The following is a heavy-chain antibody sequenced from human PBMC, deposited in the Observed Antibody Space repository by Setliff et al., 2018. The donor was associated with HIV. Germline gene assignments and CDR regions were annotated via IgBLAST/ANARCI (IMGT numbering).Heavy chain of an antibody. D-gene: IGHD1-26*01. J-gene: IGHJ3*01. CDR3: AKPTSGIYPRSFDL. Sequence: HPGGSLRLSCDASGFAFSTFDMNWVRQSPGKGLEWVAASGRGGDTAYYADSVKGRFTVSRDDSRNMLFLQMNSLGAEDTAIYYCAKPTSGIYPRSFDLWGQGTMVTVSS. CDR2: SGRGGDTA. CDR1: GFAFSTFD. V-gene: IGHV3-23*01.